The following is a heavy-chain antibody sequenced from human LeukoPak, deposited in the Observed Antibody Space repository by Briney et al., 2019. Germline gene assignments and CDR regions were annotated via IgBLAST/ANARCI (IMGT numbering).Heavy chain of an antibody. J-gene: IGHJ6*01. V-gene: IGHV3-21*01. D-gene: IGHD3-10*01. CDR3: ARVFRVTHRGEWPPAYRSGRDV. Sequence: GGSLRLSCAASGFTFSSYSMNWVRQAPGKGLEWVSSISSGSSYKHYADSVKGRITISRDNPKSPLYLQMNSLRVEDRAVYYCARVFRVTHRGEWPPAYRSGRDVWGEGSTVSVSS. CDR2: ISSGSSYK. CDR1: GFTFSSYS.